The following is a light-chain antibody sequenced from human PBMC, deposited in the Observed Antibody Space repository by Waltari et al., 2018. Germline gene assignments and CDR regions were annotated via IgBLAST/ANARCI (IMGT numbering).Light chain of an antibody. CDR1: TSDIGGYNY. Sequence: QSALTQPPSASGSPGQSVTISCTGTTSDIGGYNYVSWYQHHPAKAPKLMIYEVSKRPSGVPDRFSGSKSDNTASLTVSGLQAEDEADYYCSSYAGSDNFVVFGGGTKLTVL. J-gene: IGLJ2*01. V-gene: IGLV2-8*01. CDR2: EVS. CDR3: SSYAGSDNFVV.